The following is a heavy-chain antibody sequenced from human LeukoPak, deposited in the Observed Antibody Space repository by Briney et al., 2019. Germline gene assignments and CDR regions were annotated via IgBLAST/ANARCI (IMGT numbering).Heavy chain of an antibody. D-gene: IGHD1-26*01. CDR1: GYTFTSYG. CDR2: ISAYNGNT. V-gene: IGHV1-18*01. CDR3: ARDRHVSGSYYFDYYYYMDV. Sequence: GASVKVSCKASGYTFTSYGISWVRQAPGQGLEWMGWISAYNGNTNYAQKLQGRVTMTTDTSTSTAYMELRSLRSDDTAVYYCARDRHVSGSYYFDYYYYMDVWGKGTTVTVSS. J-gene: IGHJ6*03.